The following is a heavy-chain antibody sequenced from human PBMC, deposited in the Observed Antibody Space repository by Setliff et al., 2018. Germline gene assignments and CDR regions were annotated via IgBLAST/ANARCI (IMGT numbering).Heavy chain of an antibody. CDR2: INPSGGLT. V-gene: IGHV1-46*01. CDR3: ASTIQVGDLRTQYFDY. Sequence: ASVKVSCKASGYTLTNYYMHWVRQAPGQGLEWMGIINPSGGLTRYAQKFQGKVTMTRDTSTSTAYMELTSLTSDDTAVYYCASTIQVGDLRTQYFDYWGQGTLVTVSS. J-gene: IGHJ4*02. CDR1: GYTLTNYY. D-gene: IGHD3-10*01.